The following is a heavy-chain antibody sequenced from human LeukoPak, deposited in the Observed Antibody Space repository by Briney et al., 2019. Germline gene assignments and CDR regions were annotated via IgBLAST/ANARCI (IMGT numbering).Heavy chain of an antibody. V-gene: IGHV1-18*01. CDR2: ISAYNGNT. Sequence: ASVKVSCKASGYTFTSYGISWVRQAPGQGLEWMGWISAYNGNTNYAQKLQGRVTMTTDTSTSTAYMELRSLRSDDTAVYYCARLLWFGELLYWYYFDYWGQGTLVTVSS. CDR1: GYTFTSYG. CDR3: ARLLWFGELLYWYYFDY. D-gene: IGHD3-10*01. J-gene: IGHJ4*02.